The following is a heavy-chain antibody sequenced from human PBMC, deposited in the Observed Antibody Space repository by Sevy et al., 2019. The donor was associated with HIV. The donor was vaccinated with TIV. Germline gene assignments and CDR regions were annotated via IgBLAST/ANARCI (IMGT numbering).Heavy chain of an antibody. J-gene: IGHJ4*02. CDR3: ASPGGYRYGSLLDN. D-gene: IGHD5-18*01. Sequence: GPVKVSCKASGYTFTDYFMHWVRQAPGQGLEWMAWINPNSGDTKYAQKFQGRVTVTRDTSIRTAYMELSRLRVDDTAVYYCASPGGYRYGSLLDNWGQGTLVTVSS. CDR2: INPNSGDT. CDR1: GYTFTDYF. V-gene: IGHV1-2*02.